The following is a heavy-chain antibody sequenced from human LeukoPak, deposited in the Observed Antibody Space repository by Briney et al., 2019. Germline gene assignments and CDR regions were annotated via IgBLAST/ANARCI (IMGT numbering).Heavy chain of an antibody. V-gene: IGHV4-4*02. CDR1: GGSISSTNW. CDR2: ISLSGLT. CDR3: SRESGAFSPFGY. J-gene: IGHJ4*02. Sequence: PSETLSLTCGVSGGSISSTNWYSWVRQPPGQGLEWIGEISLSGLTNYNPSLKSRVTMSLDKSKNLLSLTLTSVTAADTAVYYCSRESGAFSPFGYGGQGTLVTVTS. D-gene: IGHD1-26*01.